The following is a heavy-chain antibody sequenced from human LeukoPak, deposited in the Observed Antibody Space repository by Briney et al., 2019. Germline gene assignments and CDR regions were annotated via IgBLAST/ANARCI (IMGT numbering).Heavy chain of an antibody. V-gene: IGHV3-21*01. D-gene: IGHD3-3*01. Sequence: GGSLRLSCAASGFTFSSYSMNWVRQAPGKGLEWVSSISSSSSYIYYADSVKGRFTISRDNAKNSLYLQMNSLRAEDTAVYYCARDAREPPPPYDFWSGYRPQSNDYWGQGTLVTVSS. J-gene: IGHJ4*02. CDR3: ARDAREPPPPYDFWSGYRPQSNDY. CDR1: GFTFSSYS. CDR2: ISSSSSYI.